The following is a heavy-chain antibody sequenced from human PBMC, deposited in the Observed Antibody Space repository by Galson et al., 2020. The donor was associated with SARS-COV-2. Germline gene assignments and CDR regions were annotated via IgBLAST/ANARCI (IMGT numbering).Heavy chain of an antibody. J-gene: IGHJ6*02. V-gene: IGHV6-1*01. CDR1: GHSVSRNRAA. D-gene: IGHD3-16*01. CDR3: ARGAKPYYAMDV. Sequence: SQTLSLTCDISGHSVSRNRAAWNWLRQSPSRGLAWPGRTYYMSKWYTDYAISMKSRIMINPDTSRNQFPLQLNSVTPEDTAVYYCARGAKPYYAMDVWGQGTTVTVS. CDR2: TYYMSKWYT.